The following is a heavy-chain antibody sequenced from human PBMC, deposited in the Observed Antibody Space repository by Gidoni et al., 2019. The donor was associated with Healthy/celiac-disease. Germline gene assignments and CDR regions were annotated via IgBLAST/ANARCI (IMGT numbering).Heavy chain of an antibody. Sequence: STYYNPSLKSRVTISVDTSKNQFSLKLSSVTAADTAVYYCARGGYCSSTSCYRIGWFDPWGQGTLVTVSS. V-gene: IGHV4-31*02. D-gene: IGHD2-2*02. CDR3: ARGGYCSSTSCYRIGWFDP. CDR2: ST. J-gene: IGHJ5*02.